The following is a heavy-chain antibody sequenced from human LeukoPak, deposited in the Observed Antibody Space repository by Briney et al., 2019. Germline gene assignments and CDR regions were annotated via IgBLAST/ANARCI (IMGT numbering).Heavy chain of an antibody. CDR2: INPNSGGT. J-gene: IGHJ4*02. CDR1: GYTFTGYY. CDR3: ARVRSVGSSGYYPDMRIDY. V-gene: IGHV1-2*02. D-gene: IGHD3-22*01. Sequence: ASVKVSCKASGYTFTGYYIHWVRQAPGQGLEWMGWINPNSGGTNYAQKFQGRVTMTRDTSISTAYMELSRLRSDDTAVYYCARVRSVGSSGYYPDMRIDYWGQGTLVTVSS.